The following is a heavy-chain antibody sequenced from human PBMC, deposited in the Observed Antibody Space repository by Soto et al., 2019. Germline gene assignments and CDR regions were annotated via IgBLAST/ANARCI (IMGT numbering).Heavy chain of an antibody. CDR1: GGSFSGYH. CDR3: ARGVAGSGFDL. CDR2: INDSGST. V-gene: IGHV4-34*01. Sequence: PSETLSLTCAVYGGSFSGYHWSWIRQPPGKGLEWIGEINDSGSTEYNPSLKSRVTISVDTPKNQFSLRLTSVTPDDTAVYYCARGVAGSGFDLWGQGTLVTVSS. J-gene: IGHJ4*02. D-gene: IGHD6-19*01.